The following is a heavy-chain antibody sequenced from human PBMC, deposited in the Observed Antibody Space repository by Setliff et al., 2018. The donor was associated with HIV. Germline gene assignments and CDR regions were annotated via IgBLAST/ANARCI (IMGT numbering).Heavy chain of an antibody. D-gene: IGHD6-19*01. Sequence: SETLSLTCAVYGGSFSGYYWSWIRQPPGKGLEWIGEINHSGDTNYNPSLKSRVTISVDTSKNQFSLKLSSVTAADTAVYYCARGPVAGTGNWGQGTLVTVSS. CDR2: INHSGDT. CDR3: ARGPVAGTGN. J-gene: IGHJ4*02. CDR1: GGSFSGYY. V-gene: IGHV4-34*01.